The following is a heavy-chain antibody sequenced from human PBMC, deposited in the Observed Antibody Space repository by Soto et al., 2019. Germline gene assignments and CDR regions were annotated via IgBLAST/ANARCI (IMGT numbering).Heavy chain of an antibody. Sequence: SETLSLTCAVYGGSFSGYYWSWIRQPPGKGLEWIGEINHSGSTNYNPSLKSRVTISVDTSKNQFSLKLSSVTAADTAVYYCARGLGTYSSSLNWFDPWGQGTLVTVSS. J-gene: IGHJ5*02. V-gene: IGHV4-34*01. D-gene: IGHD6-6*01. CDR2: INHSGST. CDR1: GGSFSGYY. CDR3: ARGLGTYSSSLNWFDP.